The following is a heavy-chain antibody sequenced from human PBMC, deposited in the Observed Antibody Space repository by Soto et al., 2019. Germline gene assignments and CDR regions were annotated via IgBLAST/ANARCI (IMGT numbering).Heavy chain of an antibody. CDR1: GFTFSSYG. D-gene: IGHD1-26*01. J-gene: IGHJ2*01. Sequence: QVQLVESGGGVVQPGRSLRLSCAASGFTFSSYGMHWVRQAPGKGLEWVAVIWYDGSNKYYADSVKGRFTISRDNSKNTLYLQMNSLRAEDTAVYYCARVRLGSWSHWYVDLWGRGTLVTVSS. CDR3: ARVRLGSWSHWYVDL. V-gene: IGHV3-33*01. CDR2: IWYDGSNK.